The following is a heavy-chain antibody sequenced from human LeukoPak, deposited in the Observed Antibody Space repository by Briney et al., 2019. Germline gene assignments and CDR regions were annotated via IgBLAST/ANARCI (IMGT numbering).Heavy chain of an antibody. CDR2: MWYDGSNK. CDR1: GFTFSRNA. Sequence: PGRSLRLSCAASGFTFSRNAMHWVRQAPGKGLEWVAVMWYDGSNKEYADSVKGRFTISTDNSKNTLYLQMNSLRAEDTAVYYCAMHGSSAYYYYYMDVWGKRTTVIVSS. D-gene: IGHD3-10*01. V-gene: IGHV3-33*01. CDR3: AMHGSSAYYYYYMDV. J-gene: IGHJ6*03.